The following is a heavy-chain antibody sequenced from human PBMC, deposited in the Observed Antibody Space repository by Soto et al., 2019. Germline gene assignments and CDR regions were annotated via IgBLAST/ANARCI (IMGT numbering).Heavy chain of an antibody. D-gene: IGHD5-12*01. CDR3: ASSGGYSGYDYDY. Sequence: ASVKVSCKASGYTFTSYDINWVRQATGQGLEWMGWMNPNSGNTGYAQKFQGRVNMTRNTSISTAYMELSSLRSEDTAVYYCASSGGYSGYDYDYWGQGTMVAVSS. V-gene: IGHV1-8*01. J-gene: IGHJ4*02. CDR1: GYTFTSYD. CDR2: MNPNSGNT.